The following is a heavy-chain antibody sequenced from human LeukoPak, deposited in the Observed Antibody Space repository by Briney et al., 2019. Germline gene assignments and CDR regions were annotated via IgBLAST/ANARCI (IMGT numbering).Heavy chain of an antibody. Sequence: TGGSLRLSCAAPGFTFSSYNMNWVRQAPGKGLEWVSSISTRGSYIYYADSVKGRFTISRDNAKNSLYLQMNSLRAEDTAVYYCARAEVLLWFGESPGAEYFQHWGQGTLVTVSS. D-gene: IGHD3-10*01. CDR3: ARAEVLLWFGESPGAEYFQH. CDR2: ISTRGSYI. J-gene: IGHJ1*01. V-gene: IGHV3-21*01. CDR1: GFTFSSYN.